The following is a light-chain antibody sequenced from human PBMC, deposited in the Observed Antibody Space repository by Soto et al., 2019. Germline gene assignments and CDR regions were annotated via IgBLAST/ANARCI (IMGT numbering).Light chain of an antibody. CDR2: LAS. V-gene: IGKV1-39*01. CDR1: QSISNY. J-gene: IGKJ1*01. CDR3: QQTYKTPLT. Sequence: DIQMTQSPSSVSASVGDRVTITVLASQSISNYLNWYQQRPGKAPKLLIYLASSLSSGVPSKFSGSGSGTDFTLTISVLQPEDSATYYCQQTYKTPLTFGQGTKVDI.